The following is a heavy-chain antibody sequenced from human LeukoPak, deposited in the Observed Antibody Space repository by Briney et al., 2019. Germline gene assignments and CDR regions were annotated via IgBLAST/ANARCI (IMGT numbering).Heavy chain of an antibody. CDR2: IYDSGNT. D-gene: IGHD3-9*01. CDR1: GASISSYY. Sequence: PSETLSLTCTVSGASISSYYWTWIRQPPGKGLEWIGYIYDSGNTKYNPSLKSRVTMSEDTSKNQFSLNLSSVTAADTAVYYCARGSGGGYDILTGYYDAFDIWGQGTMVTVSS. J-gene: IGHJ3*02. CDR3: ARGSGGGYDILTGYYDAFDI. V-gene: IGHV4-59*08.